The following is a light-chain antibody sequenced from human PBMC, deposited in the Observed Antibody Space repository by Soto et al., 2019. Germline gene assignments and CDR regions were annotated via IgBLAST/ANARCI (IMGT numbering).Light chain of an antibody. CDR2: GAS. CDR1: QSVSGN. Sequence: EIVMTQSPATLSVSPGERATLSCRASQSVSGNLAWYQQKPGQAPRLLIYGASTRATGIPARFSGSGSWTEFTLTISSLQSEDFAVYYCQQYNNWPREFGQGTKVEIK. CDR3: QQYNNWPRE. J-gene: IGKJ1*01. V-gene: IGKV3-15*01.